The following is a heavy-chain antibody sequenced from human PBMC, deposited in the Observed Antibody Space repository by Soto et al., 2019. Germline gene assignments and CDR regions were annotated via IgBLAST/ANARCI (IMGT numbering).Heavy chain of an antibody. Sequence: SVKVSCKASGGTFSSYAISWVRQAPGQGLEWMGGIIPIFGTANYAQKFQGRVTITADESTSTAYMELSSLRSEDTAVYYCARTGIAVAGDDYWGQGTLVTVSS. CDR1: GGTFSSYA. CDR3: ARTGIAVAGDDY. D-gene: IGHD6-19*01. J-gene: IGHJ4*02. V-gene: IGHV1-69*13. CDR2: IIPIFGTA.